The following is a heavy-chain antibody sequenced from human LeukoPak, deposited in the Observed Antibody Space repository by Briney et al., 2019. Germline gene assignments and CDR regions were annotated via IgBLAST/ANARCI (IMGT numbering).Heavy chain of an antibody. V-gene: IGHV4-34*01. CDR2: IYPSGAT. D-gene: IGHD3-22*01. Sequence: SETLSLTCAVSGGSFSANYWSWLRQPPGGGLEWIAEIYPSGATQYNPSLTGRVTISADRSKSQFSLRLSSVTAADTAVYYCAGYQLWFQNDVWGQEPWSPSPQ. CDR3: AGYQLWFQNDV. J-gene: IGHJ4*01. CDR1: GGSFSANY.